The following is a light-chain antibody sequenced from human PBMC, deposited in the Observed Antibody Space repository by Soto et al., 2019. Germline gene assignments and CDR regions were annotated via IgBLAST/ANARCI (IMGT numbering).Light chain of an antibody. Sequence: EIVLTQSPATLSLSPGERATLSCRASQSVSTFLAWYQQKPGQAPRLVIFDASRRASGIPARFSGSGSGTEFTLTISSLQSEDFAVYYCQQYNNWPRTFGQGTKVDIK. V-gene: IGKV3D-15*01. J-gene: IGKJ1*01. CDR1: QSVSTF. CDR3: QQYNNWPRT. CDR2: DAS.